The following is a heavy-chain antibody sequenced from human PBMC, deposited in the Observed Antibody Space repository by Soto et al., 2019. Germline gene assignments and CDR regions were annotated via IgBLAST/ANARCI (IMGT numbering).Heavy chain of an antibody. V-gene: IGHV3-33*01. CDR2: IRYDGSNI. Sequence: QVQLVESGGGVVQPGRSLRLSCVASGFTFSGYGMHWVRQAPGKGLEWVAIIRYDGSNIYHADSVRGRFAISRDNSKNTLLLQMDSLGAEDTAVYYCARDGVGATAFWGYIDYWGQGALVTVSS. CDR3: ARDGVGATAFWGYIDY. J-gene: IGHJ4*02. D-gene: IGHD1-1*01. CDR1: GFTFSGYG.